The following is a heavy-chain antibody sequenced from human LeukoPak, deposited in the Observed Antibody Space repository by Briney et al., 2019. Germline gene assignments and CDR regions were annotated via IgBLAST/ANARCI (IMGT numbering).Heavy chain of an antibody. Sequence: GESLKISCKGSGYSFTNYWIGWVRQMPGKGLEWMGIIYPGDSDTRYSPSFQGQVTISADKSISTAYLQWSSLKASDTAMYYCARYKGDFWSGGWFDPWGQGTLVTVSS. J-gene: IGHJ5*02. D-gene: IGHD3-3*01. V-gene: IGHV5-51*01. CDR3: ARYKGDFWSGGWFDP. CDR1: GYSFTNYW. CDR2: IYPGDSDT.